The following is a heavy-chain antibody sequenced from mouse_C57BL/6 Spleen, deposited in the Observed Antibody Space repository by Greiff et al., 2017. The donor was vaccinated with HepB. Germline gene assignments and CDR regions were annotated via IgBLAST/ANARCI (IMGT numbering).Heavy chain of an antibody. CDR2: ISDGGSYT. CDR3: ARAGDYDFDY. D-gene: IGHD2-4*01. V-gene: IGHV5-4*03. CDR1: GFTFSSYA. J-gene: IGHJ2*01. Sequence: EVKLMESGGGLVKPGGSLKLSCAASGFTFSSYAMSWVRQTPEKRLEWVATISDGGSYTYYPDNVKGRFTISRDNAKNNLYLQMSHLKSEDTAMYYCARAGDYDFDYWGQGTTLTVSS.